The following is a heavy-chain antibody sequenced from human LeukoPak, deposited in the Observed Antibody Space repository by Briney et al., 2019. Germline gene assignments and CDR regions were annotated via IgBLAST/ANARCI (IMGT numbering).Heavy chain of an antibody. V-gene: IGHV4-34*01. CDR1: GGSFSGYY. J-gene: IGHJ3*02. CDR2: INHSGST. Sequence: SETLSLTCAVYGGSFSGYYWSWIRQPPGKGLEWIGEINHSGSTNYNPSLKSRVTISVDTSKNQFSLKLSSVTAADTAVYYCARDPYSSWDAFDIWGQGTMVTVSS. CDR3: ARDPYSSWDAFDI. D-gene: IGHD6-13*01.